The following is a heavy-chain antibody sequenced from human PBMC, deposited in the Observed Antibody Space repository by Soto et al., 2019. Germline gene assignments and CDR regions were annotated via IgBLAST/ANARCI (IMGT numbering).Heavy chain of an antibody. V-gene: IGHV3-53*04. CDR1: GFTVSSNY. J-gene: IGHJ6*03. CDR3: ARVGGPDYYYYYMDV. Sequence: SLRLSCAASGFTVSSNYMSWVRQAPGKGLEWVSVIYSGGSTYYADSVKGRFTISRHNSKNTLYLQMNSLRAEDTAVYYCARVGGPDYYYYYMDVWGKGTTVTVSS. CDR2: IYSGGST. D-gene: IGHD3-16*01.